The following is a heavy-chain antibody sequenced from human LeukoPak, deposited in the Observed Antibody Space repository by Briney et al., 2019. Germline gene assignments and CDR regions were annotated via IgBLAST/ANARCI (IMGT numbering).Heavy chain of an antibody. Sequence: ALVKVXCKASGYTFTGYYMHWVRQAPGQGLXXMGWINPNSGGTNYAQKFQGRVTMTRDTSISTAYMELSRLRSDDTAVYYCARGLYDFWSGYELDYWGQGTLVTVSS. V-gene: IGHV1-2*02. CDR2: INPNSGGT. CDR1: GYTFTGYY. D-gene: IGHD3-3*01. CDR3: ARGLYDFWSGYELDY. J-gene: IGHJ4*02.